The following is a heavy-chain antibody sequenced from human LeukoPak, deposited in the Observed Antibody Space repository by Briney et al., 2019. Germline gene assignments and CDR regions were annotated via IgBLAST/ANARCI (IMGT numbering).Heavy chain of an antibody. D-gene: IGHD3-10*01. Sequence: GGSLRLSCAASGFTFSSYWMHWVRQAPGKGLVWVSRINTDESSTSYADSVKGRFTISRDNAKNTLYLQMNSLRAEDTAVYYCARDGGGSLLWFGRDPVYGMDVWGQGTTVTVSS. V-gene: IGHV3-74*01. J-gene: IGHJ6*02. CDR3: ARDGGGSLLWFGRDPVYGMDV. CDR1: GFTFSSYW. CDR2: INTDESST.